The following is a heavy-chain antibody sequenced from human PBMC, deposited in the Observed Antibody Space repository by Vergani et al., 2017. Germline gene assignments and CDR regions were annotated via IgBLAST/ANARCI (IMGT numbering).Heavy chain of an antibody. D-gene: IGHD2-15*01. Sequence: QVQLQESGPGLVKPSETLSLTCTVSGGSISSYYWSWIRPPPGKGLEWIGYIYYSGSTNYNPSLKSRVTISVDTSKNQFSLKLSSVTAADTAVYYCARDRVAAPDYYYYGMDVWGQGTTVTVSS. CDR1: GGSISSYY. J-gene: IGHJ6*02. V-gene: IGHV4-59*01. CDR3: ARDRVAAPDYYYYGMDV. CDR2: IYYSGST.